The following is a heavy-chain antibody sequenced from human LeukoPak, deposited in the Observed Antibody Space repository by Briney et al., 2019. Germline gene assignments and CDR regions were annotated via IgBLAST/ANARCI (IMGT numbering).Heavy chain of an antibody. J-gene: IGHJ6*02. CDR3: ARLKISIVRGVIYASYGMDV. Sequence: PSETLSLTCTVSGGSISRYYWSWIRQPPRKGLEWIGCIYYSGSTNYTPSLKSRVTISVDTSKNQFSLKLSSVTAADTAVYYCARLKISIVRGVIYASYGMDVWGQGTTVTVSS. CDR2: IYYSGST. D-gene: IGHD3-10*01. V-gene: IGHV4-59*08. CDR1: GGSISRYY.